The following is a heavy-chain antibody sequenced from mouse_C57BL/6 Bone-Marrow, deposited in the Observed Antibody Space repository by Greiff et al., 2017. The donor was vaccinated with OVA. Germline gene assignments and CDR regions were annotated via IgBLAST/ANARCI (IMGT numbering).Heavy chain of an antibody. V-gene: IGHV1-82*01. J-gene: IGHJ1*03. CDR3: AREGVRPYFDV. CDR1: GYAFSSSW. D-gene: IGHD2-14*01. Sequence: QVQLQQSGPELVKPGASVKISCKASGYAFSSSWMNWVKQRPGKGLEWIGRIYPGDGDTNYNGKFKGKATLTADKSSSTAYMQLSSLTSEDSAVYFCAREGVRPYFDVWGTGTTVTVSS. CDR2: IYPGDGDT.